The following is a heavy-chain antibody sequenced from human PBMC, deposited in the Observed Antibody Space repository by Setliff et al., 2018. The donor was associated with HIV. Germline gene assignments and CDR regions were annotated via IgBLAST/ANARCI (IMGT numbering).Heavy chain of an antibody. CDR3: IIAYSSGWLAPMGFDS. Sequence: LSLTCTVSAGSIRSSTYYWAWIRQPPGKGLEWIGTIYYSGSTYYNPSLKSRATISVDTSKNQFSLHLSSVTAADTAVYYCIIAYSSGWLAPMGFDSWGQGTLVTCAS. J-gene: IGHJ4*02. V-gene: IGHV4-39*01. CDR2: IYYSGST. D-gene: IGHD6-19*01. CDR1: AGSIRSSTYY.